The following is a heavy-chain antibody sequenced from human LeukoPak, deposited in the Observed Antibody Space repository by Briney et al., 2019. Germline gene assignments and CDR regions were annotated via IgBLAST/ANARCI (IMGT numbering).Heavy chain of an antibody. D-gene: IGHD3-3*01. V-gene: IGHV1-8*03. CDR2: MNPNSGNT. CDR3: ARANTIFGVVISYYYYYMDV. J-gene: IGHJ6*03. CDR1: GYTFTSYD. Sequence: GASVKVSCKASGYTFTSYDINWVRQATGQGLEWMGWMNPNSGNTGYAQKFQGRVTITRNTSIGTAYMELSSLRSEDTAVYYCARANTIFGVVISYYYYYMDVWGKGTTVTVSS.